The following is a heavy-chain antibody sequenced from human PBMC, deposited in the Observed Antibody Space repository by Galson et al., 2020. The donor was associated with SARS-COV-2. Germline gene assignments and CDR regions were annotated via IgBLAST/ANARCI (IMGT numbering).Heavy chain of an antibody. Sequence: ASVKVPCKASGYTFTSYAMNWVRQAPGQGLEWMGWINTNTGNPTYAQGFTGRFVFSLDTSVSTAYLQISSLKAEDTAVYYCARGTMVRGLNYYYYGMDVWGQGTTVTVSS. D-gene: IGHD3-10*01. CDR2: INTNTGNP. CDR3: ARGTMVRGLNYYYYGMDV. J-gene: IGHJ6*02. CDR1: GYTFTSYA. V-gene: IGHV7-4-1*02.